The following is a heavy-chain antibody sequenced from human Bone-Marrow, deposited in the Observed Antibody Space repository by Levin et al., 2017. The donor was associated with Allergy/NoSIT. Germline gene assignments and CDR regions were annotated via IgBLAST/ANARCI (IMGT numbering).Heavy chain of an antibody. D-gene: IGHD2-15*01. V-gene: IGHV3-11*01. CDR2: ISSSGSTI. Sequence: GGSLRLSCAASGFTFSDYYMSWIRQAPGKGLEWVSYISSSGSTIYYADSVKGRFTISRDNAKNSLYLQMNSLRAEDTAVYYCARVVNAIYCSGGSCSTYYYYGMDVWGQGTTVTVSS. CDR1: GFTFSDYY. CDR3: ARVVNAIYCSGGSCSTYYYYGMDV. J-gene: IGHJ6*02.